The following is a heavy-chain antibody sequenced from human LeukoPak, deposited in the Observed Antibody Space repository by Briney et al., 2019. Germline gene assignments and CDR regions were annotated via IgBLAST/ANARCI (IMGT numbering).Heavy chain of an antibody. CDR3: ARGQVVRGVPHLRWFDP. V-gene: IGHV4-34*01. CDR2: INHSGST. CDR1: GGSFSGYY. D-gene: IGHD3-10*01. Sequence: TSETLSLTCAVYGGSFSGYYWSWVRQPPGKGLEWIGDINHSGSTNYNPSLKSRFTISVDTSRNQFSLKLSSVTAADTAVYYCARGQVVRGVPHLRWFDPWGQGTLVTVSS. J-gene: IGHJ5*02.